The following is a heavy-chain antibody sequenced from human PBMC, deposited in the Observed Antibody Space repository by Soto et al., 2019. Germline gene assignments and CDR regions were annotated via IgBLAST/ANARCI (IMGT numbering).Heavy chain of an antibody. J-gene: IGHJ4*02. V-gene: IGHV3-48*02. CDR2: ISSSRSPI. CDR3: ARGGRGYDYFDY. D-gene: IGHD5-12*01. CDR1: GFIFSDYA. Sequence: EVQLVESGGGLVQPGGSLRLSCTASGFIFSDYAMNWVRQAPGKGLEWVSYISSSRSPIYYADSVKGRFTISRDSAKNSLYLQMNSLRDADTAVYYCARGGRGYDYFDYWGQGTLVTVSS.